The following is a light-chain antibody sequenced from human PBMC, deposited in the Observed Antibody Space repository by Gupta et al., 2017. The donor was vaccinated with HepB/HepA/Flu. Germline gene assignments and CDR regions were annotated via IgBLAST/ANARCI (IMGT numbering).Light chain of an antibody. Sequence: IQMTQSPSSLSASVGDRVTITCQASQDIRNYLNWCQQKPGKAPKFLIYAASHLETGVPSSFSGRGSGTDLPFTISSLQPGDYATYHCQKDYSLPQTFGQGTAVEIK. V-gene: IGKV1-33*01. CDR2: AAS. CDR1: QDIRNY. J-gene: IGKJ1*01. CDR3: QKDYSLPQT.